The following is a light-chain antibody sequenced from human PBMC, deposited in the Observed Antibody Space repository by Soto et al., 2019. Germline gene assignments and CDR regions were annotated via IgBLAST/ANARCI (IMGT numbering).Light chain of an antibody. Sequence: DVVMTQSPLSLPVTPGQPSSISCSSDQSLVHSDGIAYFSWFQQRPGRSPRRLIYKVSNRDSGVPDRFSGSGSGTDFTLKISRVEAEDVGVYYCMQGTHWPSFGQGTRLEIK. J-gene: IGKJ5*01. CDR2: KVS. CDR3: MQGTHWPS. CDR1: QSLVHSDGIAY. V-gene: IGKV2-30*02.